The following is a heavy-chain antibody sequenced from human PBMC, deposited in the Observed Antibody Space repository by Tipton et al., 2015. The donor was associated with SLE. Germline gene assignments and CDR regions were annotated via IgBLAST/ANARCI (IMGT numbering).Heavy chain of an antibody. Sequence: TLSLTCAAYGGSFSGYYWSWIRQPPGKGLEWIGEINHSGSTNYNPSLKSRVTISVDTSKNQFSLKLSSVTAADTAVYYCARVRAFDIWGQGTMVTVSS. J-gene: IGHJ3*02. V-gene: IGHV4-34*01. CDR1: GGSFSGYY. CDR2: INHSGST. CDR3: ARVRAFDI.